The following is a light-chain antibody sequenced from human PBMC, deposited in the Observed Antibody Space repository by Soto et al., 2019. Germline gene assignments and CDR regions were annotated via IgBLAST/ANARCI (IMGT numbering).Light chain of an antibody. CDR3: QQYGSSPK. CDR1: QSVSSSY. V-gene: IGKV3-20*01. Sequence: EIVLTQSPGTLSLSPGERATLSCRASQSVSSSYLAWYQQKPGQAPRLLIYGASSRATGIPDRFSGSGSGNDFTLNISRLEPEDFAVYYCQQYGSSPKFGQGTKVEIK. CDR2: GAS. J-gene: IGKJ1*01.